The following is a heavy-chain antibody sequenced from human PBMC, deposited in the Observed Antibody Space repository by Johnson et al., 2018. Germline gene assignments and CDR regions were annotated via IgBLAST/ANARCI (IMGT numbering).Heavy chain of an antibody. CDR1: GFTFSSYW. Sequence: VQLVQSGGGLVQPGRSLRLSCAASGFTFSSYWMSWVRQAPGEGLEWVANINLDGSADYYVDSVRGRFTMSRDNAKNFLYLQMNSLRGEDTAMYYCARGRYGTFYIWGRGTMVTVSS. D-gene: IGHD3-10*01. V-gene: IGHV3-7*01. J-gene: IGHJ3*02. CDR2: INLDGSAD. CDR3: ARGRYGTFYI.